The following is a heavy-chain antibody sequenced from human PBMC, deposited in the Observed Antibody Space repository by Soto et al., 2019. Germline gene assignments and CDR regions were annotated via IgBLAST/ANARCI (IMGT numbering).Heavy chain of an antibody. D-gene: IGHD6-19*01. CDR2: ISSSSSYI. V-gene: IGHV3-21*01. J-gene: IGHJ1*01. Sequence: GGSLRLSCAASGFTFSSYSMNWVRQAPGKGLEWVSSISSSSSYIYYADSVKGRFTISRDNAKNSLYLQMNSLRAEDTAVYYCAINFLAVASTQGFQHWGQGTLVTVSS. CDR3: AINFLAVASTQGFQH. CDR1: GFTFSSYS.